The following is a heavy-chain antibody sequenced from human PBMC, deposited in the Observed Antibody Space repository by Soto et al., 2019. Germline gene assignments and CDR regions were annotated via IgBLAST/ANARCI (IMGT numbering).Heavy chain of an antibody. CDR2: IYYSGST. Sequence: PSETLSLTCSVSGGSISSNNLYWGWIRQPPGKGLEWIGNIYYSGSTYYNPSLKSRVTISVDRSKNQFSLKLSSVTAADTAVYYCARGNVVAIDYWGQGTLVTVSS. D-gene: IGHD2-21*01. CDR1: GGSISSNNLY. CDR3: ARGNVVAIDY. V-gene: IGHV4-39*07. J-gene: IGHJ4*02.